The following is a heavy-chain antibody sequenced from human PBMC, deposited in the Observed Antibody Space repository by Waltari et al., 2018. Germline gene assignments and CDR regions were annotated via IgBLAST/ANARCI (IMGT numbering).Heavy chain of an antibody. J-gene: IGHJ3*01. V-gene: IGHV3-7*01. CDR3: VRQRVASDYGFDV. Sequence: EQLVESGGGWVQPGVSLRLSCAASGFTFRPFWMSWVRQAPGKGLEWVATIKQGGSVKLYVDSVEGRLTVSRDNAKNSLYLEVNSLRAEDTALYYCVRQRVASDYGFDVWGQGTMVTVSS. D-gene: IGHD3-10*01. CDR2: IKQGGSVK. CDR1: GFTFRPFW.